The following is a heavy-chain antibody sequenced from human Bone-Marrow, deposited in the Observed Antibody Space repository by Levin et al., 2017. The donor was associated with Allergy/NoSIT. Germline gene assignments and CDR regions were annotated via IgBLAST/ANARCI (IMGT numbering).Heavy chain of an antibody. J-gene: IGHJ6*02. CDR1: GGSISSYY. Sequence: SETLSLTCTVSGGSISSYYWSWIRQPPGKGLEWIGYIYYSGSTNYNPSLKSRVTISVDTSKNQFSLKLSSVTAADTAVYYCAKVNGTSSYYYGMDVWGQGTTVTVSS. D-gene: IGHD2-2*01. V-gene: IGHV4-59*01. CDR2: IYYSGST. CDR3: AKVNGTSSYYYGMDV.